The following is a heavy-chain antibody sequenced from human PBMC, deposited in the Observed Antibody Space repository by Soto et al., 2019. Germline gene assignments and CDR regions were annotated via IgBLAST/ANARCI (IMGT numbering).Heavy chain of an antibody. V-gene: IGHV4-31*03. J-gene: IGHJ5*02. D-gene: IGHD6-6*01. CDR3: ARVTHEYSSSSLDA. Sequence: SLTCTVSGGSISSGGYYWSWIRQHPGKGLEWIGYIYYSGSTYYNPSLKSRVTISVDTSKNQFSLKLSSVTAADTAVYYCARVTHEYSSSSLDAWGQGTLVTVSS. CDR2: IYYSGST. CDR1: GGSISSGGYY.